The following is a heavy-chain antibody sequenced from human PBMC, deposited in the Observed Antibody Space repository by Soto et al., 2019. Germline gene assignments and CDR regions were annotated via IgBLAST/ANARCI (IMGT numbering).Heavy chain of an antibody. Sequence: GGSLRLSCAASGFTFSSYGMHWVRQAPGKGLEWVAVIWYDGSNKYYADSVKGRFTISRDNSKNTLYLQMNSLRAEDTAVYYCARVASGTPRTYYYYGMDVWGQGTTVTVSS. V-gene: IGHV3-33*01. CDR2: IWYDGSNK. CDR1: GFTFSSYG. J-gene: IGHJ6*02. CDR3: ARVASGTPRTYYYYGMDV. D-gene: IGHD6-13*01.